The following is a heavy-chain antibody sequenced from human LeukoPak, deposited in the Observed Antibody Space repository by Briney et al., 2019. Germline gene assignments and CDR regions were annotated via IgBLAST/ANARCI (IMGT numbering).Heavy chain of an antibody. Sequence: GGSLRLSCAASGFTFSSYDMHWVRQVTGKGLEWVSDIGTVGDTYYAGSVKGRFTISRENAKNSLYLQMNSLRAGDTAAYYCARVRSGSLGYGMDVWGQGTTVTVSS. D-gene: IGHD1-26*01. V-gene: IGHV3-13*01. CDR3: ARVRSGSLGYGMDV. CDR1: GFTFSSYD. J-gene: IGHJ6*02. CDR2: IGTVGDT.